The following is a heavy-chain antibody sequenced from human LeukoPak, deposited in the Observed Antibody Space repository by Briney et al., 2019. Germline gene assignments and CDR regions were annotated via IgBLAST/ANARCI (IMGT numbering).Heavy chain of an antibody. J-gene: IGHJ4*02. Sequence: ASVKVPCKASGYTFTGYYMHWVRQAPGQGLEWMGWINPNSGGTNYVQKFQGRVTMTRDTSISTAYMELSRLRSDDTAVYYCARVAVAGTGGYWGQGTLVTVSS. CDR1: GYTFTGYY. D-gene: IGHD6-19*01. V-gene: IGHV1-2*02. CDR3: ARVAVAGTGGY. CDR2: INPNSGGT.